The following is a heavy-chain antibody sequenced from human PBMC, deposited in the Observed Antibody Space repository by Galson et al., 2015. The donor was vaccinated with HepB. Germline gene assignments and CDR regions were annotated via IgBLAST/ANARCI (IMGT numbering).Heavy chain of an antibody. CDR1: GFDFSTSA. D-gene: IGHD3-10*01. Sequence: SLRLSCAPSGFDFSTSAMHWVRQGPGKGLEYVSGISSNGISTYYTDSVKDRVTVSRDNSKNILSLQMRGLRTEDTGVYYCVKGYGSTNSQPQYYGLDVWGQGTTVIVSS. CDR3: VKGYGSTNSQPQYYGLDV. J-gene: IGHJ6*02. V-gene: IGHV3-64D*06. CDR2: ISSNGIST.